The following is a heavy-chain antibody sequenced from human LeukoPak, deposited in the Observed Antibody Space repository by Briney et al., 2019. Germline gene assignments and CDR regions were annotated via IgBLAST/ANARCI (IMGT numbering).Heavy chain of an antibody. Sequence: SETLSLTCTVSGGSISSYYWSWIRQPPGKGLEWIGRIYTSGSTNYNPSLKSRVTMSVDTSKNQFSLKLSSVTAADRVVYYCARDDSTGPLHAFDIWGQGTMVTVSS. CDR2: IYTSGST. V-gene: IGHV4-4*07. CDR3: ARDDSTGPLHAFDI. D-gene: IGHD3-22*01. CDR1: GGSISSYY. J-gene: IGHJ3*02.